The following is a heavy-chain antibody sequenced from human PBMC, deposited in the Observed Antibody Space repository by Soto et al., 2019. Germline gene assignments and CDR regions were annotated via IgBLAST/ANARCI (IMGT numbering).Heavy chain of an antibody. CDR3: ALRPRGYAYYFDY. V-gene: IGHV2-5*02. Sequence: QITLKESGPTLVKPTQTLTLTCTFSGFSLSTRGVAVGWFRQPPGKALEWLALIYWDEDKWYSPSLKSRLTTTDDTSQNQVVPTMTTMEPVVPATYSCALRPRGYAYYFDYWGQGTLVTVSS. CDR2: IYWDEDK. J-gene: IGHJ4*02. D-gene: IGHD5-12*01. CDR1: GFSLSTRGVA.